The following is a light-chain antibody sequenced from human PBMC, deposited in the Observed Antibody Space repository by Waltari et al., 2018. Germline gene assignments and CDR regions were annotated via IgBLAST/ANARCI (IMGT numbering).Light chain of an antibody. CDR3: QQYGSSPPLT. Sequence: EIVLTQSTGTLSLSPGERATLSCRASQSVTSSYLAWYQQKPGQAPRLLMYGASSRATGIPDRFSGSGSGTDFTLTISRLEPEDFAVYYCQQYGSSPPLTFGGGTKVEIK. CDR1: QSVTSSY. CDR2: GAS. V-gene: IGKV3-20*01. J-gene: IGKJ4*01.